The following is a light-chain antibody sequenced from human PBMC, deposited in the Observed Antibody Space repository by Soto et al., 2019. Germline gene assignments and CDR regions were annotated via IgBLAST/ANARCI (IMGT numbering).Light chain of an antibody. Sequence: DIQMTQSPSSLSASVGDRVSITCRASQGISKYLVWYQQKPGKVPKLLIYAASTLQSGVPSRFSGSGSGTEFTLTITSLQHEDVATYYCQNYNSAVRTFGQGTEVEIK. V-gene: IGKV1-27*01. CDR2: AAS. CDR1: QGISKY. J-gene: IGKJ1*01. CDR3: QNYNSAVRT.